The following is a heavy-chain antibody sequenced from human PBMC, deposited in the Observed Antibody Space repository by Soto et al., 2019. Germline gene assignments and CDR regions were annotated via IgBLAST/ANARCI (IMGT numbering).Heavy chain of an antibody. CDR1: GFSFSSYD. D-gene: IGHD3-3*01. CDR3: AKEYYACSSGYVDM. V-gene: IGHV3-23*01. Sequence: EVQLLESGGGLVQPGGSLRLSCAASGFSFSSYDMSWVRQAPGKGLEWVAGISGSGGSAYYADSVKGRFTISRDNSKNTLYVHLTCLRNEDISIWYCAKEYYACSSGYVDMWGQWTVVTVSS. CDR2: ISGSGGSA. J-gene: IGHJ3*02.